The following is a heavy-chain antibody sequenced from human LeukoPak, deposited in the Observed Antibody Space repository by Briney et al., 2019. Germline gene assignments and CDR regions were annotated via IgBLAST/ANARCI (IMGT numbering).Heavy chain of an antibody. CDR3: AKDNYYYYYMDV. J-gene: IGHJ6*03. Sequence: GGSLRLSCAASGFTFRSYAMSWVRQAPGKGLEWVSAISGSGGSTYYADSVKGRFTISRDNSKNTLYLQMNSLRAEDTAVYYCAKDNYYYYYMDVWGKGTTVTVSS. CDR2: ISGSGGST. V-gene: IGHV3-23*01. CDR1: GFTFRSYA.